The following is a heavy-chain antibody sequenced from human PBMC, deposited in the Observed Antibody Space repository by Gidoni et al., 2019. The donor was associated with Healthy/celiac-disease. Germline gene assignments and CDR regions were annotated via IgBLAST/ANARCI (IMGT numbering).Heavy chain of an antibody. V-gene: IGHV3-48*02. J-gene: IGHJ6*02. D-gene: IGHD3-3*01. Sequence: EVQLVESGGGLVQPGGSLRLSCAASGFTFSSYSMTWVRQAPGKGLEWVSYISSSSSTIYYADSVKGRFTISRDNAKNSLYLQMNSLRDEDTAVYYCARVNQYSHTGDFWSVMNGMDVWGQGTTVTVSS. CDR1: GFTFSSYS. CDR2: ISSSSSTI. CDR3: ARVNQYSHTGDFWSVMNGMDV.